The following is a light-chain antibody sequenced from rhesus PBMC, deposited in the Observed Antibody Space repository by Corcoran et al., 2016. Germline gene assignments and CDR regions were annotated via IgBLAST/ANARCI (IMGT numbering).Light chain of an antibody. V-gene: IGKV3S9*01. CDR2: GAS. Sequence: EIVMTQSPATLSLSPGERATLSCRASQSVSSYVAWYQQKPEQAPRLLIYGASSRATGIPDRFRGSGSGTDFTLTLSSLEPEDVAVYYCQQYSNWPLTFGGGTKVEIK. CDR3: QQYSNWPLT. J-gene: IGKJ4*01. CDR1: QSVSSY.